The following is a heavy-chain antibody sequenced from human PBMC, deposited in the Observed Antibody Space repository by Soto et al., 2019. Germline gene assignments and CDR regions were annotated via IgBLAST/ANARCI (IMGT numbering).Heavy chain of an antibody. Sequence: SETLSLTCAVYGGSFSGYCWSWIRQPPGKGLEWIGEINHSGSTNYNPSLKSRVTISVDTSKNQFSLKLSSVTAADTAVYYCARLPNYYYDSSGYSLDIWGQGTMVTVSS. CDR1: GGSFSGYC. J-gene: IGHJ3*02. CDR2: INHSGST. V-gene: IGHV4-34*01. CDR3: ARLPNYYYDSSGYSLDI. D-gene: IGHD3-22*01.